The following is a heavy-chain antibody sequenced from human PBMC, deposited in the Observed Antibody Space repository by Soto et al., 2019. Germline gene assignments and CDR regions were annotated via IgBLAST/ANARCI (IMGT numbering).Heavy chain of an antibody. D-gene: IGHD6-13*01. CDR2: ISAHNGDT. Sequence: QAHLVQSGAEVKKPGASVKVSCKASGYTFSEYGVSWVRQAPGQGLQGMGWISAHNGDTNYAQKIQGRVTMTIDTSTSTAYMELRSLRSDDTAVYYCARGGTAAAGTRAYEIWGQGTMVTVSS. J-gene: IGHJ3*02. CDR1: GYTFSEYG. V-gene: IGHV1-18*01. CDR3: ARGGTAAAGTRAYEI.